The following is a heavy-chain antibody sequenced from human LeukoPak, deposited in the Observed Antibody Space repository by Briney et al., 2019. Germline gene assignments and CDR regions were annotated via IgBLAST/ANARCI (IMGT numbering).Heavy chain of an antibody. CDR2: ISHSGAI. CDR3: ARHVGRGGWSRRYFDY. D-gene: IGHD2-15*01. CDR1: GVSLSSSRDY. J-gene: IGHJ4*02. V-gene: IGHV4-39*01. Sequence: SETLSLTCTVSGVSLSSSRDYWGWIRQPPGQGLTWIGTISHSGAIYFNPSLKSRVTISVDKSKNQISLKLTSVTAADTAVYYCARHVGRGGWSRRYFDYWGQGTLVTVSS.